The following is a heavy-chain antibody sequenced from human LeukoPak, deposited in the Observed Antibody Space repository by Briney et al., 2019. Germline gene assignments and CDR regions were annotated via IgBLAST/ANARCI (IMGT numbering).Heavy chain of an antibody. V-gene: IGHV3-74*01. CDR3: ARGSSGPDY. J-gene: IGHJ4*02. CDR2: INNDGSNT. CDR1: GFTFSSYW. Sequence: AGGSLRLSCAAPGFTFSSYWMHWVRQAPGKGLVWISRINNDGSNTVFADSVQGRFTVSRDNAKNTLFLQMNSLRVEDTAVYFCARGSSGPDYWGQGTLLTVSS. D-gene: IGHD6-19*01.